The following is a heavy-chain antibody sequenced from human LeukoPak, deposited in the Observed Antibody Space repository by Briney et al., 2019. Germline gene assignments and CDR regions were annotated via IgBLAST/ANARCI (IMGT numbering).Heavy chain of an antibody. V-gene: IGHV4-4*07. J-gene: IGHJ5*02. Sequence: SETLSLTCTVSGGSISGYSWSWIRQSAGKGLEWIGRVYTSGNTNYNPSFKSRVTMSIDTSKKQFSLKLISVTAADTAVYYCARDNQAGPWGQGTLVTVSS. CDR1: GGSISGYS. CDR2: VYTSGNT. D-gene: IGHD1-14*01. CDR3: ARDNQAGP.